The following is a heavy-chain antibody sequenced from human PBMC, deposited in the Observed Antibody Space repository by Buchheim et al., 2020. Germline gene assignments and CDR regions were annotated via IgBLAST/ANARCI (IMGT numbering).Heavy chain of an antibody. D-gene: IGHD3-3*01. CDR1: GFTFSSYA. Sequence: QVQLVESGGGVVQPGRSLRLSCAASGFTFSSYAMHWVRQAPGKGLEWVAVISYDGSNKYYADSVKGRFTISRDNSKNTLYLQMNSLRAEDTAVYYCARGSDYDFWSGPLGPYYFDYWGQGTL. CDR2: ISYDGSNK. CDR3: ARGSDYDFWSGPLGPYYFDY. V-gene: IGHV3-30-3*01. J-gene: IGHJ4*02.